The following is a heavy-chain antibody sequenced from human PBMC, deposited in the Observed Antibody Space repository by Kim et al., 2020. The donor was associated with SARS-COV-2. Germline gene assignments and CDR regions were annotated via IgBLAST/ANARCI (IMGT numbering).Heavy chain of an antibody. V-gene: IGHV3-74*01. J-gene: IGHJ4*02. Sequence: DSVKGRFTLSRDNAKNTLYLQMNSLRAEDTAVYYCARVRSYVGRNQQFDYWGQGTLVTVSS. CDR3: ARVRSYVGRNQQFDY. D-gene: IGHD1-26*01.